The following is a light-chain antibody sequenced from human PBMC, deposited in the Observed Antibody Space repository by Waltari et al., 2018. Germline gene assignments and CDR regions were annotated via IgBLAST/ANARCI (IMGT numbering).Light chain of an antibody. Sequence: DIQMTQSPSSLSASVGDRVTITCRASQSISSYLNWYQQKPGKAPKLLIYAASSLQSGGPSRFSGSGSGTDFTLTISSLQPEDFATYYCQQSYSKGTFGQGTKVEIK. CDR1: QSISSY. CDR3: QQSYSKGT. J-gene: IGKJ1*01. V-gene: IGKV1-39*01. CDR2: AAS.